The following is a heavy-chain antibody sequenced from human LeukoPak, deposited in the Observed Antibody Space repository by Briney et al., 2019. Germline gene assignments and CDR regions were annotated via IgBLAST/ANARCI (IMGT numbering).Heavy chain of an antibody. D-gene: IGHD3-22*01. Sequence: SVKVSCKASGGTFSSYAIRWVRQAPGQELEWMGRIIPILGIANYAQKFQGRVTITADKSTSTAYMELSSLRSEDTAVYYCARGGHYYYDSSGYYYPKFPWGQRTLVTVSS. CDR1: GGTFSSYA. J-gene: IGHJ5*02. CDR3: ARGGHYYYDSSGYYYPKFP. V-gene: IGHV1-69*04. CDR2: IIPILGIA.